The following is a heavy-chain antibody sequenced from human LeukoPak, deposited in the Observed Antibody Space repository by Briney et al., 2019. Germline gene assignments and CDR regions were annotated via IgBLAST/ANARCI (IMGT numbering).Heavy chain of an antibody. J-gene: IGHJ6*03. Sequence: GGSLRLSCAASGFTFSSYGMHWVRQAPGKGLEWVAFIRYDGSNKYYADSVKGRFTISRDNSKNTLYLQMNSLRAEDTAVYYCAKIGSSSWYLPGYYYYYYMDVWGKGTTVTISS. D-gene: IGHD6-13*01. CDR1: GFTFSSYG. CDR2: IRYDGSNK. V-gene: IGHV3-30*02. CDR3: AKIGSSSWYLPGYYYYYYMDV.